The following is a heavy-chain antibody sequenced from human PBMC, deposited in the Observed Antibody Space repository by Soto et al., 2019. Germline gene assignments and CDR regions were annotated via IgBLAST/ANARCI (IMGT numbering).Heavy chain of an antibody. J-gene: IGHJ4*02. D-gene: IGHD3-10*01. CDR2: IWYDGSNK. CDR1: GFTFSSYG. V-gene: IGHV3-33*01. CDR3: ASSGPGALDY. Sequence: GGSLRLSCAASGFTFSSYGMHWVRQAPGKGLEWVAVIWYDGSNKYYADSVKGRFTISRDNSENTLYLQMNSLRAEDTAVYYCASSGPGALDYWGQGTLVTVSS.